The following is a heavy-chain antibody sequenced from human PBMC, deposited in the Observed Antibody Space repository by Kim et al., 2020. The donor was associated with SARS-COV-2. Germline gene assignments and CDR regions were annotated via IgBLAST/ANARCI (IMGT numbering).Heavy chain of an antibody. J-gene: IGHJ4*02. Sequence: GGSLRLSCAASGFTFSSYSMNWVRQAPGKGLEWVSYISSSSSTIYYADSVKGRFTISRDNAKNSLYLQMNSLRDEDTAVYYCASDRRITIFGVVTPEGFDYWGQGTLVTVSS. CDR2: ISSSSSTI. D-gene: IGHD3-3*01. CDR1: GFTFSSYS. V-gene: IGHV3-48*02. CDR3: ASDRRITIFGVVTPEGFDY.